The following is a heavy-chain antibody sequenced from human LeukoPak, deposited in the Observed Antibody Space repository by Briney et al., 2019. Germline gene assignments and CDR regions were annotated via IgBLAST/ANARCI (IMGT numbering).Heavy chain of an antibody. CDR1: GFTFSSYS. CDR3: ARDSGY. J-gene: IGHJ4*02. D-gene: IGHD3-10*01. V-gene: IGHV3-30-3*01. Sequence: SLRLSCAASGFTFSSYSMHWVRQALGKGLEWVAVISYDGSNKYYADSVKGRFTISRDNSKNTLYLQMNSLRAEDTAVYYCARDSGYWGQGTLVTVSS. CDR2: ISYDGSNK.